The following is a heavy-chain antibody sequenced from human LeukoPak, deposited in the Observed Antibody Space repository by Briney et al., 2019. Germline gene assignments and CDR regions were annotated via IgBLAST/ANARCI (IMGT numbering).Heavy chain of an antibody. CDR1: GFTFSSYG. V-gene: IGHV3-33*01. CDR3: ARVDDFWSGYVNPVYYGMDV. D-gene: IGHD3-3*01. J-gene: IGHJ6*02. Sequence: PGGSLRLSCAASGFTFSSYGMHWVRQAPVKGLEWVAVIWYDGSNKYYADSVKGRFTISRDNSKNTLYLQMNSLRAEDTAVYYCARVDDFWSGYVNPVYYGMDVWGQGTTVTVSS. CDR2: IWYDGSNK.